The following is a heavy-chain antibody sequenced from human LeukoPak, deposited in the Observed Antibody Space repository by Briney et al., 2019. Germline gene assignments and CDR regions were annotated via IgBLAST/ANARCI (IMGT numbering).Heavy chain of an antibody. V-gene: IGHV3-30*18. D-gene: IGHD3-3*01. Sequence: GGSLRLSCAASGFTFSSYGMHWVRQAPGKGLEWVAVISYDGSNKYYADSVKGRFTISRDNSKNTLYLQMNSLRAEDTAVYYCAKEGFFDWGQGILVTVSS. CDR1: GFTFSSYG. CDR3: AKEGFFD. CDR2: ISYDGSNK. J-gene: IGHJ4*02.